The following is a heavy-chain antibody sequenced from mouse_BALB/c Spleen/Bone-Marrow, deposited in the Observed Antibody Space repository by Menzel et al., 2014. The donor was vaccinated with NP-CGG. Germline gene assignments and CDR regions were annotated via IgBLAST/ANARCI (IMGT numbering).Heavy chain of an antibody. J-gene: IGHJ4*01. V-gene: IGHV5-17*02. CDR3: ARAGMDY. CDR1: GFTFSSFG. Sequence: EVMLVESGGGLVQPGGSRKLSCAASGFTFSSFGMHWVRQAPEKGLEWVAYISSGSSTIYYADSVKGRFTISRDNPKNTLFLQMTSLRSEDTAMYYCARAGMDYWGQGTPVTVSS. CDR2: ISSGSSTI. D-gene: IGHD3-3*01.